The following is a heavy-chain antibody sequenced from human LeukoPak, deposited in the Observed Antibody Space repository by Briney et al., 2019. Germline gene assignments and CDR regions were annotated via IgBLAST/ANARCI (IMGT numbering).Heavy chain of an antibody. J-gene: IGHJ6*03. CDR3: ARDERSSSAYYYYMDV. CDR2: IYTSGST. Sequence: PSETLSLTCTVSGGSISSYYWSWIRQPAGKELEWIGRIYTSGSTNYNPSLKSRVTMSVDTSENQFSLKLSSVTAADTAVYYCARDERSSSAYYYYMDVWGKGTTVTVSS. V-gene: IGHV4-4*07. CDR1: GGSISSYY. D-gene: IGHD6-6*01.